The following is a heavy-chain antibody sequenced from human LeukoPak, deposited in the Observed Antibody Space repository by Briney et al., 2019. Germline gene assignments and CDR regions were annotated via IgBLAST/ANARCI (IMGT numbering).Heavy chain of an antibody. CDR3: ARDSGGSSGWNRFDY. J-gene: IGHJ4*02. CDR1: GFTFSSYE. Sequence: GGSLRLSCAASGFTFSSYEMNWVRQAPGKGLEWVSYISSSGSTIYYADSVKGRFTISRDNARNSLYLQMNSLRAEDTAVYYCARDSGGSSGWNRFDYWGQGTLVTVSS. D-gene: IGHD6-19*01. V-gene: IGHV3-48*03. CDR2: ISSSGSTI.